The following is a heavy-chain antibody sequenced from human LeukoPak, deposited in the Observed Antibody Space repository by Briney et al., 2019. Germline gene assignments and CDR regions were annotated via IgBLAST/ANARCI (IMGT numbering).Heavy chain of an antibody. Sequence: SETLSLTCAVYGRSFSGYYWTWIRQPPGKGLEWIGEINHSGSTNYNPSLKSRVTISVDTSKNQFSLNLTSVTAADTAVYYCARASTIAALSFWGQGTLVTVSS. J-gene: IGHJ4*02. D-gene: IGHD6-6*01. CDR2: INHSGST. CDR1: GRSFSGYY. V-gene: IGHV4-34*01. CDR3: ARASTIAALSF.